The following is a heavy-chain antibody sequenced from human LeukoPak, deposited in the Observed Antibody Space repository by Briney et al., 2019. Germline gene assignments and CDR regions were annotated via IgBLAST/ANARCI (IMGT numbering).Heavy chain of an antibody. J-gene: IGHJ6*02. CDR2: IRSKANSYAT. CDR1: GFTFSGSA. Sequence: GGSMRLSCAASGFTFSGSAMHWVRQASGKGLEWVGRIRSKANSYATAYAASVKGRFTIFRDDSKNTAYLEMNSLKTEDTAVYYCTRQGYCSSTSWYQHYYYGMDVWGQGTTVTVSS. D-gene: IGHD2-2*01. CDR3: TRQGYCSSTSWYQHYYYGMDV. V-gene: IGHV3-73*01.